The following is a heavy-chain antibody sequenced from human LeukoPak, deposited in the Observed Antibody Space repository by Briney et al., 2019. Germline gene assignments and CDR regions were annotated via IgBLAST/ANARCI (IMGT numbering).Heavy chain of an antibody. CDR2: ISSSSSYI. J-gene: IGHJ4*02. Sequence: GGSLRLSCAASGFTFSSYSMNWVRQAPGKGLEWVSSISSSSSYIYYADSVKGRFTISRDNAKNSLYLQMNSLRAEDTAVYYCARESRAWQLVYFDYWGQGTLVTVSS. D-gene: IGHD6-13*01. CDR1: GFTFSSYS. CDR3: ARESRAWQLVYFDY. V-gene: IGHV3-21*01.